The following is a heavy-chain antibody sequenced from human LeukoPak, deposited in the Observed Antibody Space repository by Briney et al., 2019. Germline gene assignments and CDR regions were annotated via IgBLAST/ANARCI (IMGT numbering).Heavy chain of an antibody. J-gene: IGHJ6*02. CDR3: ARNKGYYYGSGSYYPNYYYYGMDV. CDR1: GGSFSGYY. CDR2: INHSGST. D-gene: IGHD3-10*01. Sequence: SETLSLTCALYGGSFSGYYWSWIRQPPGKGLEWIGEINHSGSTNYNPPLKSRVTISVDTSKNHFSLKLTSVTAADTAVYYCARNKGYYYGSGSYYPNYYYYGMDVWGQGTTVTVSS. V-gene: IGHV4-34*01.